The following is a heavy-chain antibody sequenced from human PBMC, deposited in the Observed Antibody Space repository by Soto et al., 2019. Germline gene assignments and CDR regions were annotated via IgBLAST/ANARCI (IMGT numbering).Heavy chain of an antibody. J-gene: IGHJ4*02. CDR1: GFTFSSYG. CDR3: AKAREVLVPAAPSIPFDY. CDR2: ISYDGSNK. V-gene: IGHV3-30*18. Sequence: QVQLVESGGGVVQPGRSLRLSCAASGFTFSSYGMHWVRQAPGKGLEWVAVISYDGSNKYHADSVKGRFTISRDNSKNTLYLQMNSLSAKDRAVYYRAKAREVLVPAAPSIPFDYWGQGTLFTVSS. D-gene: IGHD2-2*01.